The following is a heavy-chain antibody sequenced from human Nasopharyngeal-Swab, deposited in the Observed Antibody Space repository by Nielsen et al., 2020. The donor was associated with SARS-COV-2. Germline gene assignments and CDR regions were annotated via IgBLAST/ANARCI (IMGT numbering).Heavy chain of an antibody. Sequence: GESLKISCAASGFTFSSYWMHWVRQAPGKGLVWVSRINTDGSSTNYADSVTGRFTISRVNAKNSLYLQMNSLTPEDTAMYYCARDAGWGGKYGSNWFDPWGQGTLVTVSS. J-gene: IGHJ5*02. V-gene: IGHV3-74*01. CDR3: ARDAGWGGKYGSNWFDP. D-gene: IGHD1-26*01. CDR1: GFTFSSYW. CDR2: INTDGSST.